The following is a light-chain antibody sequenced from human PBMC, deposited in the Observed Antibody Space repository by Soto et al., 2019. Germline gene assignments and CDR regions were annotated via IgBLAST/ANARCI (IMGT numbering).Light chain of an antibody. CDR3: QKYNSAPKT. Sequence: DIQMTQSPSSLSASVGDRVTITCRASQGIRNYLAWYQQKPGKVPKLLIYAASPLQSVLPSRFSVSGSETDFTLXISSLQPEDVATYSCQKYNSAPKTFGQGTKVEIK. J-gene: IGKJ1*01. CDR1: QGIRNY. CDR2: AAS. V-gene: IGKV1-27*01.